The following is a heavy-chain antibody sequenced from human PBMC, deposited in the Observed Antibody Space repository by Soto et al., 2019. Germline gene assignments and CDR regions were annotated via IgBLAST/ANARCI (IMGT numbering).Heavy chain of an antibody. CDR2: ISGYNGNT. Sequence: QVQLVQSGAEVKKPGASVKVSCKASGYTFTNYGITWVRQAPGQGLEWMGWISGYNGNTKNAQKLQGRVTMTTDTXPXTXDMELRSLRSDDTAVYYCARGVGSGSYYNQYNWFDPWGQGTLVTVSS. D-gene: IGHD3-10*01. V-gene: IGHV1-18*01. CDR3: ARGVGSGSYYNQYNWFDP. J-gene: IGHJ5*02. CDR1: GYTFTNYG.